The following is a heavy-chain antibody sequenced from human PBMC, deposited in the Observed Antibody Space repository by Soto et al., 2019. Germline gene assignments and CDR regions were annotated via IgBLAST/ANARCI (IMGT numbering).Heavy chain of an antibody. CDR1: GFIFKMYW. V-gene: IGHV3-74*01. Sequence: EVQLVESGGGLVPPGGSVRLSCAASGFIFKMYWMHWVRQTPGKGLVWISRIYNDGSYTDYADSVKGRFTISRDNVNDTLYLQMNNLRAEDSGLYYCTRGPRPISTGTGAYGGQGPQVTVSS. D-gene: IGHD3-10*01. CDR2: IYNDGSYT. CDR3: TRGPRPISTGTGAY. J-gene: IGHJ4*02.